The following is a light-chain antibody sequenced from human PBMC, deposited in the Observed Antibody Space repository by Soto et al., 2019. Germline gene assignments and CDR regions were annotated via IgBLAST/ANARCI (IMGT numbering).Light chain of an antibody. CDR3: QSYDSSLSGSL. V-gene: IGLV1-40*01. CDR2: GNS. J-gene: IGLJ2*01. Sequence: QSVLTQPPSVSGAPGQRVTISCTGSSSNIGAGYDVHWYQQLPGTAPKLLIYGNSNRPSGVPDRFSGSKSGTSASLAITGLQAEYEADYYCQSYDSSLSGSLFCGGTKLTVL. CDR1: SSNIGAGYD.